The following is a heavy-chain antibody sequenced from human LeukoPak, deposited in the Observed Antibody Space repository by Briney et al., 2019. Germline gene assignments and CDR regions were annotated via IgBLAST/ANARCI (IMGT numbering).Heavy chain of an antibody. CDR3: ARHEPPGYYYYMDV. Sequence: SETLSLTCTVSGGSISSSSYYWGWIRQPPGKGLEWIGSIYYSGSTYYNPSLKSRVTISVDTSKNQFALKLSSLTAADTAVYYCARHEPPGYYYYMDVWGKGTTVTISS. J-gene: IGHJ6*03. CDR1: GGSISSSSYY. V-gene: IGHV4-39*01. CDR2: IYYSGST.